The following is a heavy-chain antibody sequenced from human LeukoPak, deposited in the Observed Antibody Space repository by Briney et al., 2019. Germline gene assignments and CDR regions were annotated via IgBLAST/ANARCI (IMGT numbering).Heavy chain of an antibody. Sequence: PGGSLRLSCAASGFTFSSHGMNWVRQAPGKGPEWVSIISGGGDTTFYTDSVKGRFTISRDNSKNTLYLQMNSLRAEDTAVYYCTKEGTSGWVPNFWGPGTLVTVSS. J-gene: IGHJ4*02. CDR3: TKEGTSGWVPNF. CDR1: GFTFSSHG. CDR2: ISGGGDTT. V-gene: IGHV3-23*01. D-gene: IGHD6-19*01.